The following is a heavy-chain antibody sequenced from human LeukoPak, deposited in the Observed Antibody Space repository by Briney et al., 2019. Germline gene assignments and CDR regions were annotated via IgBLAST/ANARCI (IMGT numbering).Heavy chain of an antibody. D-gene: IGHD3-10*01. V-gene: IGHV3-30*02. J-gene: IGHJ4*02. CDR1: GFTFSSYG. CDR2: IRYDGSNK. Sequence: TGGSQRLSCAASGFTFSSYGMHWVRQAPGKGLEWVAFIRYDGSNKYYADSVKGRFTISRDNSKNTLYLQMNSLRAEATAVYYCAKGPWYYYGSGPFDYWGQGTLVTVSS. CDR3: AKGPWYYYGSGPFDY.